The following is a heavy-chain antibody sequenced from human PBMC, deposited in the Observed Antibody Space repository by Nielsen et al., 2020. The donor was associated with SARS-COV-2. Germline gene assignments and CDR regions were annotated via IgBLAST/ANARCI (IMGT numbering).Heavy chain of an antibody. V-gene: IGHV3-23*01. Sequence: GSLRLSCAVSGFTFSSYAMNWVRQAPGKGLEWLSGINDSGDDTYYAESVEGRLFISRDNSKNTVYLQPNILRAEDTAVYYCAKGGVDYGDPRHGWFDSWGQGTLVTVSS. CDR2: INDSGDDT. CDR1: GFTFSSYA. D-gene: IGHD4-17*01. CDR3: AKGGVDYGDPRHGWFDS. J-gene: IGHJ5*01.